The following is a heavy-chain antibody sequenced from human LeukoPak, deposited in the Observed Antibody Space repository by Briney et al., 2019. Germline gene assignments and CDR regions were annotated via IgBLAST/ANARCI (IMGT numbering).Heavy chain of an antibody. V-gene: IGHV1-2*02. D-gene: IGHD2/OR15-2a*01. CDR2: INPNSGGT. Sequence: GASVSVSCKASGYTFTGYYTHWVRQAPGQGREWMGWINPNSGGTNYAQKFQGRVTMTRDPSISTAYMELSRLRSDDTAVYYCTRAPIARLAGGDYWGQGTLVTLSS. J-gene: IGHJ4*02. CDR3: TRAPIARLAGGDY. CDR1: GYTFTGYY.